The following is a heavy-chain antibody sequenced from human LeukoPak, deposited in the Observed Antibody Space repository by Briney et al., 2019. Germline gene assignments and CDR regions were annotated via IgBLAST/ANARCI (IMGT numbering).Heavy chain of an antibody. CDR2: ISGSGGST. Sequence: GGSLRLSCAASGFTFSSYAMSWVRQAPGKGLEWVSAISGSGGSTYYADSVKGRFTISRDNSKNTLYLQMNSLRAEDTAVYYCAKSDLRYFDWLFVYFDYWGQGTLVTVSS. J-gene: IGHJ4*02. CDR1: GFTFSSYA. V-gene: IGHV3-23*01. CDR3: AKSDLRYFDWLFVYFDY. D-gene: IGHD3-9*01.